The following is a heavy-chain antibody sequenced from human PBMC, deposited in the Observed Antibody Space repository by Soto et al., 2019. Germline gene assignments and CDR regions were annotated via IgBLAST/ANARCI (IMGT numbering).Heavy chain of an antibody. J-gene: IGHJ6*02. CDR2: IYYSGST. D-gene: IGHD3-10*01. V-gene: IGHV4-59*01. CDR3: ARDRGGYLPYYYYGMDV. Sequence: SETLSLTCTVSGGSISSYYWSWIRQPPGKGLEWIGYIYYSGSTNYNPSLKSRVTISVDTSKNQSSLKLSSVTAADTAVYYCARDRGGYLPYYYYGMDVWGQGTTVTVSS. CDR1: GGSISSYY.